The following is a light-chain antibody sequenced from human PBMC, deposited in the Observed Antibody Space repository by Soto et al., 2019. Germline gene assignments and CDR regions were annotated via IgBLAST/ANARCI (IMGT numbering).Light chain of an antibody. CDR3: QQRSSWPLT. CDR2: DAS. V-gene: IGKV3-11*01. Sequence: EIVLTQSPDTLSLSPGERATLSCRASQSVRAYLAWYQQKPGQAPRLLIYDASNRATGIPARFSGSGPGTDFTLTISSLEPEDFAVYYCQQRSSWPLTFGGGTKV. CDR1: QSVRAY. J-gene: IGKJ4*01.